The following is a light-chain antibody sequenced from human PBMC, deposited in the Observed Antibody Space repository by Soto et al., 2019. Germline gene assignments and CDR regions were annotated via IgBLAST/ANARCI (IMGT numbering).Light chain of an antibody. CDR2: AAS. CDR3: QQYYSYPRT. V-gene: IGKV1-8*01. Sequence: AIRMTQSPSSLSASTGDRVTITCRASQGISSYLAWYQQKPGKAPKLLIYAASTLQSGVPSRFSGSGSGTDVTLTISCLQSEEFATYYYQQYYSYPRTFGQWTKVEIK. CDR1: QGISSY. J-gene: IGKJ1*01.